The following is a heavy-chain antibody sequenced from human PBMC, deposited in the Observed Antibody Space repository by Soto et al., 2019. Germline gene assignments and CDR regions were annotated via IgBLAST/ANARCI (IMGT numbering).Heavy chain of an antibody. CDR1: GFTFSSYA. V-gene: IGHV4-34*01. Sequence: GSLRLSCAASGFTFSSYAMTWIRQPPGTGLEWIGEINHSGSTNYNPSLKSRVTISVDTSKNQFSLKLTSVTAADTAVYYCAREKITGLFDYWGKGPLVTVS. CDR3: AREKITGLFDY. D-gene: IGHD2-8*02. CDR2: INHSGST. J-gene: IGHJ4*02.